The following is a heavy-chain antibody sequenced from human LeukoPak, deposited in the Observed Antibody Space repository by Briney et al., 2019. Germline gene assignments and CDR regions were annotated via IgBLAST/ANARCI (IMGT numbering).Heavy chain of an antibody. CDR1: GLTFSNAW. CDR2: IKSKTDGETT. Sequence: PGGSLRLSCAASGLTFSNAWMSWVRQAPGKRLEWVGRIKSKTDGETTDYATPVKGRFTISRDDSKDTLYLQMNSLKAEDTAVYYCTTEGYYVSGIYWGQGTLVTVSS. D-gene: IGHD3-10*01. V-gene: IGHV3-15*01. CDR3: TTEGYYVSGIY. J-gene: IGHJ4*02.